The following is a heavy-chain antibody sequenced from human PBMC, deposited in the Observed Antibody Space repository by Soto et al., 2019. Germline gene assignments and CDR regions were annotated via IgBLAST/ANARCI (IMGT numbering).Heavy chain of an antibody. J-gene: IGHJ6*02. CDR1: GFTFSSYS. V-gene: IGHV3-48*02. CDR3: ARVGSGGTESPQYYYDSSGYYSVYYYYGMDV. Sequence: GGSLRLSCAASGFTFSSYSMNWVRQAPGKGLERVSYISSNSSTIYYADSVKGRFTISRDNAKNSLYLQMNSLRDEDTAVYYCARVGSGGTESPQYYYDSSGYYSVYYYYGMDVWGQGTTVTVSS. CDR2: ISSNSSTI. D-gene: IGHD3-22*01.